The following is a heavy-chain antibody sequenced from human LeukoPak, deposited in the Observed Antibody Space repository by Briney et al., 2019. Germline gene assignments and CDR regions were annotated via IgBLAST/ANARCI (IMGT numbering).Heavy chain of an antibody. V-gene: IGHV3-30*02. Sequence: GGSLRLSCAASGFTFSSYGMHWVRRAPGKGLEWVAFIRCDGTNKYYADSVKGRFTISRDNSKNTLYLQMNSLRAEDTAVYYCAKELWFGADPYYYMDVWGKGTTVTVSS. CDR1: GFTFSSYG. D-gene: IGHD3-10*01. CDR2: IRCDGTNK. CDR3: AKELWFGADPYYYMDV. J-gene: IGHJ6*03.